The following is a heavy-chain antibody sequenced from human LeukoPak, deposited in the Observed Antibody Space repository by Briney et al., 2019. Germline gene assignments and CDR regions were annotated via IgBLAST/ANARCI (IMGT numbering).Heavy chain of an antibody. D-gene: IGHD6-6*01. CDR1: GGTFSSYA. Sequence: SVKVSCKASGGTFSSYAISWVRQAPGQGLEWMGGIIPIFGTANYAQKFQGRVTITTDESTSTAYMELSSLRSEDTAVYYCASSSSSGWYYYYYMDVWGKGTTVTVSS. CDR3: ASSSSSGWYYYYYMDV. V-gene: IGHV1-69*05. J-gene: IGHJ6*03. CDR2: IIPIFGTA.